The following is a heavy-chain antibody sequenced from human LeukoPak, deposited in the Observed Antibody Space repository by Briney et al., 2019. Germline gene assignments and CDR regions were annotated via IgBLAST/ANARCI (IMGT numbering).Heavy chain of an antibody. CDR2: MYTSGRS. CDR1: GGSISSYY. CDR3: TGRYYYYYMDV. Sequence: SETLSLTCTVSGGSISSYYWSWIRQPAGKGLEWIGRMYTSGRSNYNSSLKSRVTMSVDTSKNQFSLKLSSVTAADTAVYYCTGRYYYYYMDVWGKGTTVTVSS. D-gene: IGHD2-15*01. J-gene: IGHJ6*03. V-gene: IGHV4-4*07.